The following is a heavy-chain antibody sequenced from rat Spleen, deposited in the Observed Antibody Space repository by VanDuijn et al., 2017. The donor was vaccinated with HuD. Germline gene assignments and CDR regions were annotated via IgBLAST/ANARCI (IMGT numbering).Heavy chain of an antibody. CDR3: TRESFYYYRGDWYFDF. V-gene: IGHV5S23*01. D-gene: IGHD1-1*01. CDR1: GFTFSNYY. Sequence: EVQLVESGGGLVQPGRSLKLSCAASGFTFSNYYMAWVRQAPTKGLEWVASITNSGGRTYYRDSVKGRFTISRDNAKSTLYLQMDSLRSEDTATYYCTRESFYYYRGDWYFDFWGPGTMVTVSS. J-gene: IGHJ1*01. CDR2: ITNSGGRT.